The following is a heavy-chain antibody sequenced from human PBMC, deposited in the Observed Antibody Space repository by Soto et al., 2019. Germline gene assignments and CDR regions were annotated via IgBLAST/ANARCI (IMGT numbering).Heavy chain of an antibody. CDR1: GYSFTSYW. CDR3: ARRRFCSGGSCYNSYYFDY. V-gene: IGHV5-51*01. CDR2: IYPGDSDT. Sequence: PGESLKISCKGSGYSFTSYWIGWVRQMPGKGLEWMGIIYPGDSDTRYSPSFQGQVTISADKSISTAYLQWSSLKASDTAMYYCARRRFCSGGSCYNSYYFDYWGQGTLVTVSS. J-gene: IGHJ4*02. D-gene: IGHD2-15*01.